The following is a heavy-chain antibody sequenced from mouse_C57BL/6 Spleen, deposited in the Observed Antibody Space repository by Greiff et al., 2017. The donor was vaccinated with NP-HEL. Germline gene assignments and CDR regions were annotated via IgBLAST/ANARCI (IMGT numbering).Heavy chain of an antibody. J-gene: IGHJ3*01. CDR3: ATNWDVAY. D-gene: IGHD4-1*01. CDR1: GFTFSDYG. Sequence: DVMLVESGGGLVKPGGSLKLSCAASGFTFSDYGMHWVRQAPEKGLEWVAYISSGSSTIYYADTVKGRFTISRDNAKNTLFLQMTSLRSEDTAMYYCATNWDVAYWGQGTLVTVSA. V-gene: IGHV5-17*01. CDR2: ISSGSSTI.